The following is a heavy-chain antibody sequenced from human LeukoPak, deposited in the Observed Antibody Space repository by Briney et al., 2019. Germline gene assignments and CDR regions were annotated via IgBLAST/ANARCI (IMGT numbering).Heavy chain of an antibody. CDR1: GGSFSGYY. D-gene: IGHD3-16*01. CDR3: ARRGILKYFQH. J-gene: IGHJ1*01. CDR2: INHSGST. V-gene: IGHV4-34*01. Sequence: TSETLSLTCAVYGGSFSGYYWSWIRQPPGKGLEWIGEINHSGSTNYNPSLKSRVTISVDTSRNQFSLKLSSVTAADTAVYYCARRGILKYFQHWGQGTLVTVSS.